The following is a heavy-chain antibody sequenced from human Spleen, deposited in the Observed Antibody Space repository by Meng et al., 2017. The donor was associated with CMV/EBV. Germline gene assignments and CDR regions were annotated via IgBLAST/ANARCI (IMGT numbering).Heavy chain of an antibody. V-gene: IGHV3-23*01. Sequence: GGSLRLSCAGSGFTFSGYAMNWVRQAPGKGLEWVSVITGTGETTYYTDSVKGRFTVSRDNSKNTLYLEMNSLRAEDTAVYYCAKFDFWSGYVDWGQGTLVTVSS. J-gene: IGHJ4*02. CDR2: ITGTGETT. CDR1: GFTFSGYA. CDR3: AKFDFWSGYVD. D-gene: IGHD3-3*01.